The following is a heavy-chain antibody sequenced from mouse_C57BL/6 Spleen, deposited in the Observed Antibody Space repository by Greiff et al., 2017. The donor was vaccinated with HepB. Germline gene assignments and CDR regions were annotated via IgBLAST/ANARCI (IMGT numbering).Heavy chain of an antibody. CDR1: GFTFRDYG. V-gene: IGHV5-15*04. D-gene: IGHD2-12*01. J-gene: IGHJ2*01. CDR2: ISNLAYSI. Sequence: EVQLVESGGGLVQPGAPLKLPCAAPGFTFRDYGMAWVRQAPRKGPEWVAFISNLAYSIYYADTVTGRFTISRENAKNTLYLEMSSLRSEDTAMYYCARRDFHSFLFDRCAEGTTLSNSS. CDR3: ARRDFHSFLFDR.